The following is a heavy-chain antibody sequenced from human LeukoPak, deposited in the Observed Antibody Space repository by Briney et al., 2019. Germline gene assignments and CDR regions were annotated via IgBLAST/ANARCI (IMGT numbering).Heavy chain of an antibody. CDR1: GFTSDDYA. J-gene: IGHJ6*03. Sequence: PGRSLRLSCAASGFTSDDYAMHWVRQAPGKGLEWVSGISWNSGSIGYADSVKGRFTISRDNAKNSLYLQMNSLRAEDTALYYCAKDTGLGVGLIYMDVWGKGTTVTVSS. CDR2: ISWNSGSI. V-gene: IGHV3-9*02. D-gene: IGHD2-2*03. CDR3: AKDTGLGVGLIYMDV.